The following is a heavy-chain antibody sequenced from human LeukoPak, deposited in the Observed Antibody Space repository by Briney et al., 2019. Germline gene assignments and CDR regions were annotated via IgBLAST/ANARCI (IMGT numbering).Heavy chain of an antibody. Sequence: PSETLSLTCTVSGGSISSGDYYWSWIRQPPGKGLEWIGYIYYSGSTYYNPSLKSRVTISVDTSKNQFSLKLSSVTAADTAVYYCAREVGHGDYGGYFDLWGRGTLVTVSS. CDR1: GGSISSGDYY. CDR2: IYYSGST. J-gene: IGHJ2*01. V-gene: IGHV4-30-4*01. D-gene: IGHD4-17*01. CDR3: AREVGHGDYGGYFDL.